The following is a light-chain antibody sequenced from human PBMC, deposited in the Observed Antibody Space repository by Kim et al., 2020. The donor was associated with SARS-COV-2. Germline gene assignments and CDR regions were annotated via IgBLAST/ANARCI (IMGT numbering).Light chain of an antibody. Sequence: QSITLSCTGTSSDVGAYNYVSSYQQHPGKAPKLMIDDVTNRPSGVSNRFSGSKSGNTASLTISGLQAEDEADYYCTSYTSSGTQVFGGGTQLTVL. J-gene: IGLJ3*02. CDR2: DVT. V-gene: IGLV2-14*03. CDR3: TSYTSSGTQV. CDR1: SSDVGAYNY.